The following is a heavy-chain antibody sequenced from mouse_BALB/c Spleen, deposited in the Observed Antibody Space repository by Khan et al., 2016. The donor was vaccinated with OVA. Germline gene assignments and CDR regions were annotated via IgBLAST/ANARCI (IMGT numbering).Heavy chain of an antibody. CDR2: IWSDGKT. CDR3: ARNTHIITTLMDY. J-gene: IGHJ4*01. D-gene: IGHD2-12*01. CDR1: GFSLTSYG. V-gene: IGHV2-6*02. Sequence: VQLLETGPGLVAPSQSLSITCTVSGFSLTSYGVHWVRQPPGKGLEWLVVIWSDGKTTYNSTLKSRMSISKDNSKSQVFLKMNSLQTDDTAMYYCARNTHIITTLMDYWGQGTSVTVSS.